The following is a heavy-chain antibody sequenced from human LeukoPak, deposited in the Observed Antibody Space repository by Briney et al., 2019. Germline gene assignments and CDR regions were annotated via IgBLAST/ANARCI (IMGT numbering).Heavy chain of an antibody. CDR2: VIPIFGRA. J-gene: IGHJ4*02. CDR1: GGTFSSYA. Sequence: SVKVSCKASGGTFSSYAISWVRQAPGQGLEWRGGVIPIFGRANYAQKFQGRVTITADESTSTAYMELSSLRSEDAAVYYCARDYGGNSGIFDYWGQGTLVTVSS. D-gene: IGHD4-23*01. V-gene: IGHV1-69*13. CDR3: ARDYGGNSGIFDY.